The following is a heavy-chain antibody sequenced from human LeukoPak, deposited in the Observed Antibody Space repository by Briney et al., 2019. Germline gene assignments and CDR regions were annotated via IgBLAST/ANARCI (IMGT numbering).Heavy chain of an antibody. CDR1: GFTVSSYY. CDR2: IYSGGST. Sequence: GGSLRLSCAASGFTVSSYYMSWVRQAPGKGLEWVSVIYSGGSTYYADSVKGRFTISRDNSKNRLYLQLISLRAEDTAVYYCARDERGYSYGDGLDYWGQGTLVTVSS. D-gene: IGHD5-18*01. V-gene: IGHV3-66*02. CDR3: ARDERGYSYGDGLDY. J-gene: IGHJ4*02.